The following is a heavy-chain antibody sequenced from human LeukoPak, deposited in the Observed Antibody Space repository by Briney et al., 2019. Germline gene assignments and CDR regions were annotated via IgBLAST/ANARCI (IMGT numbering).Heavy chain of an antibody. CDR2: ISGSGGST. CDR3: AKDYRYAIAAPGRQYNWFDR. J-gene: IGHJ5*02. V-gene: IGHV3-23*01. Sequence: PGGSLRLSCAASGFTFSSYAMSWVRQAPGKGLEGVSGISGSGGSTYYADSVKGGFTISRDDSKKTLYRQMNSLRAEDTAVYYCAKDYRYAIAAPGRQYNWFDRWGQGTRVTVSS. CDR1: GFTFSSYA. D-gene: IGHD6-13*01.